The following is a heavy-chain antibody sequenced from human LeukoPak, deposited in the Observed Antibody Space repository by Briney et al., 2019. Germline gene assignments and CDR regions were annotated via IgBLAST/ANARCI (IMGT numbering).Heavy chain of an antibody. CDR2: INTNSGGT. Sequence: GASVKVSCKASGYTFPGYYMHGVRQAPGQGLEWMGRINTNSGGTKYAQKFQGRVTMTRDTSISTAYMELSRLRSDDTAVYYCAREKWELREGAFDIWGQGTMVTVSS. CDR3: AREKWELREGAFDI. J-gene: IGHJ3*02. V-gene: IGHV1-2*06. D-gene: IGHD1-26*01. CDR1: GYTFPGYY.